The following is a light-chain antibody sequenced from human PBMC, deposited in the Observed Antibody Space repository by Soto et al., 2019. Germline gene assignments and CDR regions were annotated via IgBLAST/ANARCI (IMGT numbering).Light chain of an antibody. CDR2: EGI. CDR1: SSTGGGFNV. Sequence: QSVLTQPASVCGSPGQSITISCTGTSSTGGGFNVVSWYQQHPGKAPKVIIYEGIKRPSGVSNRFSGSNSGSTASLTISGLQAEDEADYYCCSHVGATTYVFGTGTKVTVL. V-gene: IGLV2-23*01. CDR3: CSHVGATTYV. J-gene: IGLJ1*01.